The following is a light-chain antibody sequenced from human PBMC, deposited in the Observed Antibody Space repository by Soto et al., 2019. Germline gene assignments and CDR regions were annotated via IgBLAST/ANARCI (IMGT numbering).Light chain of an antibody. Sequence: AIRMTQSPSSLSASTVDRVTITFRASQGISSYLAWYQQKPGKAPKLLIYAASTLQSGVPSRFSGSGSGTDFTLTISCLQSEDFATYYCQQYYSYPWKCGQGTKGDIK. CDR1: QGISSY. V-gene: IGKV1-8*01. CDR3: QQYYSYPWK. CDR2: AAS. J-gene: IGKJ1*01.